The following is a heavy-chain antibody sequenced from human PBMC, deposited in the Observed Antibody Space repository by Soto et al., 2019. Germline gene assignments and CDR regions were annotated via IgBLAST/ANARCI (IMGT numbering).Heavy chain of an antibody. CDR2: IYYSGST. J-gene: IGHJ3*02. CDR3: ARRYGKNAFDI. D-gene: IGHD5-18*01. V-gene: IGHV4-59*01. Sequence: PSETLSLTCTVSGGSINSYYWSWIRQPPGKGLEWIGYIYYSGSTNYNPSLKSRVTISVDTSKNQFSLKLSSVTAADTAVYYCARRYGKNAFDIWGQGTMVT. CDR1: GGSINSYY.